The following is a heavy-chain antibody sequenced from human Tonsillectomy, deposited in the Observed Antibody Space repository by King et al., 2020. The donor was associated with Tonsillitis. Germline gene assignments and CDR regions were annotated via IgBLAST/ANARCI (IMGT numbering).Heavy chain of an antibody. V-gene: IGHV3-23*04. CDR1: GFTFSSHA. Sequence: VQLVESGGGLVQPGGSLRLYCTASGFTFSSHALSWVRQAPGKGLEWVSAISGSGGTTYYADSVKGRFTISRDNFKNALYLQMSNLRAEDTAVYYCAKNQWGPGALDIWGQGTMVTVSS. D-gene: IGHD1-26*01. CDR3: AKNQWGPGALDI. CDR2: ISGSGGTT. J-gene: IGHJ3*02.